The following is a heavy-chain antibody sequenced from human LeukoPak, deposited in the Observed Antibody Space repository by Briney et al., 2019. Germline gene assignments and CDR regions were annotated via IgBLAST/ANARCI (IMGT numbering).Heavy chain of an antibody. CDR3: TTVIAARPPSLALGDY. V-gene: IGHV3-48*04. Sequence: GGSLRLSCAASGFTFSSYSMNWVRQAPGKGLEWVSYISSSSSTIYYADSVKGRFTISRDNAKNSLYLQMNSLKTEDTAVYYCTTVIAARPPSLALGDYWGQGTLVTVSS. CDR1: GFTFSSYS. J-gene: IGHJ4*02. D-gene: IGHD6-6*01. CDR2: ISSSSSTI.